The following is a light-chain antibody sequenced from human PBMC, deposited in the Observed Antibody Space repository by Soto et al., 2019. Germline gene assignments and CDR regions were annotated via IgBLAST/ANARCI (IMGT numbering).Light chain of an antibody. J-gene: IGKJ4*01. CDR1: QSISSY. V-gene: IGKV1-39*01. CDR2: AAS. CDR3: QQSYSTPLT. Sequence: DIHMTQSPSSLSASVGDRVTITSRASQSISSYLNWYQQKPGKAPKLLIYAASSLQSGVPSRFSGSGSGTDFTLTISSLQPEDFATYYCQQSYSTPLTFGGGTKVDIK.